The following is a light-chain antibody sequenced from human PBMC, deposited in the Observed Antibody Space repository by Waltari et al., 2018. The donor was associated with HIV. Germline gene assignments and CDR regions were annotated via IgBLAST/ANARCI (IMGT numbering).Light chain of an antibody. V-gene: IGLV2-14*01. CDR1: SSDVGGYNY. J-gene: IGLJ1*01. CDR2: EVS. CDR3: SSYTSSSTGV. Sequence: QSALTQPASVSGSPGQSITISCTGTSSDVGGYNYVSWYQQHPGKAPKLMIYEVSNRPSGVSNRFSGSKSGNTASLTISGLQAEDEADYYCSSYTSSSTGVFGTGTKVIVL.